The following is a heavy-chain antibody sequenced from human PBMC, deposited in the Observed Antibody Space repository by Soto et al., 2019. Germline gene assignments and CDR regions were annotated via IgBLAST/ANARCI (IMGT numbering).Heavy chain of an antibody. J-gene: IGHJ3*02. V-gene: IGHV3-33*01. CDR1: GFTFSSYG. Sequence: QVQLVESGGGVVQPGRSLRLSCAASGFTFSSYGMHWVRQAPGKGLEWVAVIWNDGSNKYYADSVKGRFTISRDNSKNTLYLQMNSPRAEDTAVYYCARDNWNYVSAFDIWGQGTMVTVSS. D-gene: IGHD1-7*01. CDR2: IWNDGSNK. CDR3: ARDNWNYVSAFDI.